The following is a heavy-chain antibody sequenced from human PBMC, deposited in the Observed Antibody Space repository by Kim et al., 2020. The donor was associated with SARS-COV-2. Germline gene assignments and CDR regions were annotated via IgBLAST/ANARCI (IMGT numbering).Heavy chain of an antibody. Sequence: SETLSLTCTVSGGSISSSSYYWGWIRQPPGKGLEWIGSIYYSGSTYYNPSLKSRVTISVDTSKNQFSLKLSSVTAADTAVYYCARDYNGSGHDAFDIWGQGTMVTVSS. V-gene: IGHV4-39*07. CDR1: GGSISSSSYY. CDR2: IYYSGST. J-gene: IGHJ3*02. D-gene: IGHD3-10*01. CDR3: ARDYNGSGHDAFDI.